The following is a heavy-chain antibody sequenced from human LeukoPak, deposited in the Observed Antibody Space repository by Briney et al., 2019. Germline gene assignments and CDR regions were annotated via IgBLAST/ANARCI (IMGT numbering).Heavy chain of an antibody. J-gene: IGHJ4*02. CDR1: GGTFTNYA. V-gene: IGHV1-69*04. Sequence: SLKVSCKASGGTFTNYAINWVRQAPGQGLEWMGRISASLDVTNYAQKFQGRVTITADQSTSTAYMELSSLRSDDTAVYYCAKSAQYSSAWFTGSFDYWGQGTLVTVSS. D-gene: IGHD6-13*01. CDR2: ISASLDVT. CDR3: AKSAQYSSAWFTGSFDY.